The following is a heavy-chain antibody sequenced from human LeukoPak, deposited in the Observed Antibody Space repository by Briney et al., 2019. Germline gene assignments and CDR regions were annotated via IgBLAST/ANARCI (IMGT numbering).Heavy chain of an antibody. CDR3: ARGIGTSYDSSRDAFDI. CDR1: AGSINSGDYY. CDR2: IYSPGT. D-gene: IGHD3-22*01. J-gene: IGHJ3*02. Sequence: SQTLSLTCAVSAGSINSGDYYWSWIRQPAGKGLEWIGRIYSPGTNYNYNPSLKSRVTVSIDTSKNQFSLKLTSVTAADTAVYYCARGIGTSYDSSRDAFDIWGQGTMVTVSS. V-gene: IGHV4-61*02.